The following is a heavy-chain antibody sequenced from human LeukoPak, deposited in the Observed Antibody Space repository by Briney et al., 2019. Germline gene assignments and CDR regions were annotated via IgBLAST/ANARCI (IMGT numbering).Heavy chain of an antibody. V-gene: IGHV3-23*01. J-gene: IGHJ4*02. Sequence: GGSLRLSCAASGFTFSSYAMSWVRQAPGKGLEWVSAISNSGVSTYYADSVKGRFTISRDNSKNTLYLQMNSLRAEDTAVYHCAKEEAAAGPTDFDYWGQGALVTVSS. CDR3: AKEEAAAGPTDFDY. CDR1: GFTFSSYA. D-gene: IGHD6-13*01. CDR2: ISNSGVST.